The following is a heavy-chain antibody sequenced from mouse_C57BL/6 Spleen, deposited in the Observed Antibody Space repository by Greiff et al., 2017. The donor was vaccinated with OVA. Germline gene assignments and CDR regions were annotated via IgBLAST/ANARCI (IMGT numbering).Heavy chain of an antibody. Sequence: EVQLQESGGGLVQPGGSLKLSCAASGIDFSRYWMSWVRRAPGKGLEWIGEINPDSSTINYAPSLKDKFIISRDNAKNTLYLQMSKVRSEDTALYYCARPRIYYGNYEFSYWGQGALVTVSA. V-gene: IGHV4-1*01. J-gene: IGHJ3*01. D-gene: IGHD2-1*01. CDR1: GIDFSRYW. CDR2: INPDSSTI. CDR3: ARPRIYYGNYEFSY.